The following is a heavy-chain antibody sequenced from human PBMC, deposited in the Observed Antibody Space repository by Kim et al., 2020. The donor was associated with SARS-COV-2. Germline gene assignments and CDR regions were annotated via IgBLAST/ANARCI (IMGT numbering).Heavy chain of an antibody. D-gene: IGHD3-10*01. J-gene: IGHJ6*02. V-gene: IGHV1-69*13. CDR1: GGTFSSYA. CDR2: IIPIFGTA. CDR3: ARGGWRYGSGISYYYYGMDV. Sequence: ASVKVSCKASGGTFSSYAISWVRQAPGQGLEWMGGIIPIFGTANYAQKFQGRVTITADESTSTAYMELSSLRSEDTAVYYCARGGWRYGSGISYYYYGMDVWGQGTTVTVSS.